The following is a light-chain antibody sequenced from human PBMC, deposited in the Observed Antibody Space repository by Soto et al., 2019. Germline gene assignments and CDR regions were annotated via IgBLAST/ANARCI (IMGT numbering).Light chain of an antibody. Sequence: EIVLTQSPATLSLSPGERATLSCRASQSISTYLAWYQQKPGQTPRLLNYDAFHRAPGIPARFSGSGSGTDFTLSITSLESEDFAVYYCQERSNVVTFGWGTKVEI. CDR3: QERSNVVT. V-gene: IGKV3-11*01. CDR1: QSISTY. J-gene: IGKJ4*01. CDR2: DAF.